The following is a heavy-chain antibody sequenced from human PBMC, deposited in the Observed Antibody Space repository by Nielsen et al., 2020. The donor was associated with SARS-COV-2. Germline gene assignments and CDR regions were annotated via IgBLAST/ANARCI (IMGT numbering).Heavy chain of an antibody. CDR1: GGSINLYY. CDR2: VYSGGST. Sequence: SETLSLTCTVSGGSINLYYWSWIRQPPGKGLEWIGYVYSGGSTDYNPSLKSRVTMSVDTFRNQFSLKLNSVTPADTAVYYCARRWSNYDPFDYWGQGSLVTVSS. CDR3: ARRWSNYDPFDY. D-gene: IGHD1-26*01. J-gene: IGHJ4*02. V-gene: IGHV4-59*01.